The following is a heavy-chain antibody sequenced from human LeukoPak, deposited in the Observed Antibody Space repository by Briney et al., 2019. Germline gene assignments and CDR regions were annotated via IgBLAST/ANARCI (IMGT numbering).Heavy chain of an antibody. Sequence: PSETLSLTCTVSGGSISSGDYYWSWIRQPPGKGLEWIGYIYYSGSTYYNPSLKSRVTISVDTSKNQFSLKLGSVTAADTAVYYCARTYYYDSSGSDYWGQGTLVTVSS. V-gene: IGHV4-30-4*01. D-gene: IGHD3-22*01. CDR1: GGSISSGDYY. CDR3: ARTYYYDSSGSDY. J-gene: IGHJ4*02. CDR2: IYYSGST.